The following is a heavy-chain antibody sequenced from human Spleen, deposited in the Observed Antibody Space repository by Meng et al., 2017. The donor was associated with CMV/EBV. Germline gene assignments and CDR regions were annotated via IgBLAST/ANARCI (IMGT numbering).Heavy chain of an antibody. CDR3: ARCPVIPTAIDY. Sequence: ESLKISCAASGFTFSSYEMNWVRQPPGKGLEWIGTIYYSGSTYYSPSLKSRVTISVDTSTNQFSLKLSSVTAADTAVYYCARCPVIPTAIDYWGQGALVTVSS. CDR1: GFTFSSYE. D-gene: IGHD2-2*01. J-gene: IGHJ4*02. V-gene: IGHV4-39*07. CDR2: IYYSGST.